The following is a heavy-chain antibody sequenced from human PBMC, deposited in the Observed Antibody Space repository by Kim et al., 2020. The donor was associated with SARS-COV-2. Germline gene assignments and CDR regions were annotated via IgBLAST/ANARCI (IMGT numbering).Heavy chain of an antibody. V-gene: IGHV3-30*18. D-gene: IGHD3-3*01. CDR2: ISYDGSNK. CDR1: GFTFSSYG. CDR3: AKDRAITIFGVVITGPRKGYYGMDA. J-gene: IGHJ6*02. Sequence: GGSLRLSCAASGFTFSSYGMHWVRKAPGKGLEWVAVISYDGSNKYYEDSVKGRFTITRDNSKNTLYLQMNSLRAEDTAVYYCAKDRAITIFGVVITGPRKGYYGMDAWGQGTTVTVSS.